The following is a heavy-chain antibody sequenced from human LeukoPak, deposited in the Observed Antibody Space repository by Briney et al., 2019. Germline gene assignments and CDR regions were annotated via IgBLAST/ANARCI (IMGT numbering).Heavy chain of an antibody. CDR3: AKDPRPYYYFSSPYYYDY. Sequence: GGSLRLSCAASGFAFSRYGMHWVRQAPGKGLEWVSFIRHDGTTDYYADSVKGRFTISRGNSKNTLYLQMNGLRAEDTAVYYCAKDPRPYYYFSSPYYYDYWGKGTLVTVSS. V-gene: IGHV3-30*02. D-gene: IGHD3-22*01. CDR1: GFAFSRYG. CDR2: IRHDGTTD. J-gene: IGHJ4*02.